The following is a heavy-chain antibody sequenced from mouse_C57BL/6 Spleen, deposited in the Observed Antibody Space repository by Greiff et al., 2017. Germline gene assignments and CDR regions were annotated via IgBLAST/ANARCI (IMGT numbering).Heavy chain of an antibody. D-gene: IGHD2-4*01. CDR3: AKKGYDYDGGFAY. CDR2: IYPGSGST. Sequence: QVQLQQPGAELVKPGASVKMSCKASGYTFTSYWITWVKQRPGQGLEWIGDIYPGSGSTNYNEKFKSKATLTVDTSSSTAYMQLSSLTSEDSAVYDCAKKGYDYDGGFAYWGQGTLVTVSA. V-gene: IGHV1-55*01. CDR1: GYTFTSYW. J-gene: IGHJ3*01.